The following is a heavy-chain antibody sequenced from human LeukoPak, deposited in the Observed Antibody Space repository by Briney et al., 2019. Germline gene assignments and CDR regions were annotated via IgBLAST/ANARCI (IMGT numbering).Heavy chain of an antibody. CDR2: ISWDGGST. CDR1: GFTFDDYT. J-gene: IGHJ4*02. CDR3: AKDTHRHSSGWYGLGGYFDY. D-gene: IGHD6-19*01. V-gene: IGHV3-43*01. Sequence: GGSLRLSCAASGFTFDDYTMHWVRHAPGKGLEWVSLISWDGGSTYYADSVKGRFTISRDNSKNSLYLQMNSLRTEDTALYYCAKDTHRHSSGWYGLGGYFDYWGQGTLVTVSS.